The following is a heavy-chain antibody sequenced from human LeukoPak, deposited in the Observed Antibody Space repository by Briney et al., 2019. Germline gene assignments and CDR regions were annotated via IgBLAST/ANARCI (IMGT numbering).Heavy chain of an antibody. D-gene: IGHD3-16*01. CDR3: ARGRRGYYYYYMDV. V-gene: IGHV4-34*01. CDR2: INHSGST. J-gene: IGHJ6*03. Sequence: SETLSLTCAVYGGSLSGYYWSWIRQPPGKGLEWIGEINHSGSTNYNPSLKSRVTISVDTSKNQFSLKLSSVTAADTAVYYCARGRRGYYYYYMDVWGKGTTVTVSS. CDR1: GGSLSGYY.